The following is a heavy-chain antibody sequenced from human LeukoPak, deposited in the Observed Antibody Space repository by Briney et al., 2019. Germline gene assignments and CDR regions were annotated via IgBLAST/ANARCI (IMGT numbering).Heavy chain of an antibody. CDR2: INPYSGGA. Sequence: ASVKVSCKASEYAFSGYYLHWVRQAPGQGLEWMGRINPYSGGANYAQKFQGRVTMTRDTSISTAYMELSSLRSEDTAVYYCARDLLGYCSGGSCYPGISNWFDPWGQGTLVTVSS. D-gene: IGHD2-15*01. V-gene: IGHV1-2*06. J-gene: IGHJ5*02. CDR3: ARDLLGYCSGGSCYPGISNWFDP. CDR1: EYAFSGYY.